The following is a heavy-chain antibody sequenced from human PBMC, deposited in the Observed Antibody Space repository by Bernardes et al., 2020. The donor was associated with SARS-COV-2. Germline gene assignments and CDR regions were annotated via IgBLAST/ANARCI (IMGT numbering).Heavy chain of an antibody. V-gene: IGHV3-7*02. CDR2: IDQGGSQK. CDR1: GFTFNTYW. J-gene: IGHJ5*02. CDR3: ATWQYRASDSVA. Sequence: GGSLRLSCVASGFTFNTYWMSWVRQAPGKGLEWVANIDQGGSQKYYMDSVKGRFTISRDNAEKSLYLHMNSLTSEDTAVYYCATWQYRASDSVAWGQGTLVTVSS. D-gene: IGHD5-12*01.